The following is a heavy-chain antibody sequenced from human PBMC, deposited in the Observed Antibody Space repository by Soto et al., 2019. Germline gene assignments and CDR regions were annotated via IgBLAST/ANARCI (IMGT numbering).Heavy chain of an antibody. CDR2: VEYTGRA. Sequence: PSGALSPPCTVSGGSFSTYYWTWIRQTPGKGLDWIGYVEYTGRANYNPSHRSRVHITIDTSKNEFFRNLNYESAAETAIDYCAGLLPRRYCNSDFDYWGQGTMVTVSS. V-gene: IGHV4-59*12. CDR1: GGSFSTYY. CDR3: AGLLPRRYCNSDFDY. D-gene: IGHD2-21*01. J-gene: IGHJ4*02.